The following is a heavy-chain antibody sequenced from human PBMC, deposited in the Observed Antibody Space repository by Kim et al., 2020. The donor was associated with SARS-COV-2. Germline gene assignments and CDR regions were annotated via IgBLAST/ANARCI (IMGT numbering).Heavy chain of an antibody. V-gene: IGHV4-31*02. CDR3: ARGGSSSGYYFDY. Sequence: NPSHKSRVIISVDTSKNQFSLKLSSVTAADTAVYYCARGGSSSGYYFDYWGQGTLVTVSS. J-gene: IGHJ4*02. D-gene: IGHD6-6*01.